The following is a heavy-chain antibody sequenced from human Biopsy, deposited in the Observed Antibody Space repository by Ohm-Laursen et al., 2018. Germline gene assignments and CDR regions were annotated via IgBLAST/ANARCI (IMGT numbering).Heavy chain of an antibody. J-gene: IGHJ4*02. CDR3: ARRGSGGRSFDY. V-gene: IGHV4-59*08. Sequence: DTLSLTCTVSGDSISSYYWSWIRQPPGKGLEWIGFISNSGSTTYNPSLKSRVTISVDTSKNQFSLKLSSVTAADTALYYCARRGSGGRSFDYWGQGTLVTVSS. D-gene: IGHD2-15*01. CDR1: GDSISSYY. CDR2: ISNSGST.